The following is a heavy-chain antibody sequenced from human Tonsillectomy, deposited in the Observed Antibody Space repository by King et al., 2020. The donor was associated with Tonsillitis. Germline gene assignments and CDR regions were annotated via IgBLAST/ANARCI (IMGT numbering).Heavy chain of an antibody. D-gene: IGHD2-2*02. V-gene: IGHV3-9*01. CDR3: GRTNCSSTSCYRRGGAFDI. Sequence: QLVESGGGLVQPGRSLRLSCAASGFTFDDYAMHWVRQAPGKGLEWVSGISWDSGSIGYADSVKGRFTISRDNDKNSLYLQMNSLRAEDTALYYFGRTNCSSTSCYRRGGAFDIWGQGTMVTVSS. J-gene: IGHJ3*02. CDR1: GFTFDDYA. CDR2: ISWDSGSI.